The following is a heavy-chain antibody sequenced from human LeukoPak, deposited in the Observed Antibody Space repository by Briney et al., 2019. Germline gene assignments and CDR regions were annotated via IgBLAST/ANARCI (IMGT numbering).Heavy chain of an antibody. CDR2: IKPDGSEK. Sequence: GGSLRLSCAASGFTFSSHWMSWVRQAPGKGLEWVGNIKPDGSEKYYVDSLKGRFIISRDNAKNSLYLQMNSLRAEDVAVYYCTKYFYDGSGTHYFDYWGQGTPVTVSS. CDR3: TKYFYDGSGTHYFDY. CDR1: GFTFSSHW. D-gene: IGHD3-22*01. V-gene: IGHV3-7*01. J-gene: IGHJ4*02.